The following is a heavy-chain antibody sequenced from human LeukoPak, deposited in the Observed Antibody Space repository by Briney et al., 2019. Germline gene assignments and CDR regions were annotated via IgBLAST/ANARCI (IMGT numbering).Heavy chain of an antibody. CDR3: ARVEYLTCFDY. Sequence: GGSLRLSCVASGFTFSSYWMSWVRQAPGKGLEWVANIKQDGSEKYYVDSVKGRFTISRDNAKNSLYLQMNSLRAEDTAVYYCARVEYLTCFDYWGQGTLVTVSS. V-gene: IGHV3-7*01. CDR1: GFTFSSYW. J-gene: IGHJ4*02. CDR2: IKQDGSEK. D-gene: IGHD4/OR15-4a*01.